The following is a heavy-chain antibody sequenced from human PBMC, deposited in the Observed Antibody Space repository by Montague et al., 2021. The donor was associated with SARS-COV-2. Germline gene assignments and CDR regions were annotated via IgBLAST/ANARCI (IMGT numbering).Heavy chain of an antibody. D-gene: IGHD6-13*01. V-gene: IGHV4-39*07. CDR1: GGSISSSSYY. CDR2: IYYSGST. CDR3: ARVGRQQLVRLSGMDV. Sequence: SETLSLTYTVSGGSISSSSYYWGWIRQPPGKGLEWIGSIYYSGSTYHNPSLKSRVTISVDTSKNQFSLKLSSVTAADTAVYYCARVGRQQLVRLSGMDVWGQGTTVTVSS. J-gene: IGHJ6*02.